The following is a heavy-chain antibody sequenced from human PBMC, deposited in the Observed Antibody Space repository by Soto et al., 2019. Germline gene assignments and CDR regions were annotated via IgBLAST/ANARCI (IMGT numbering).Heavy chain of an antibody. D-gene: IGHD5-18*01. CDR2: ISWNSGSI. V-gene: IGHV3-9*01. J-gene: IGHJ4*02. Sequence: GGSLRLSCAASGFTFDDYAMHWVRQAPGKGLEWVSGISWNSGSIGYADSVKGRFTISRDNAKNSLYLQMNSLRAEDTALYYCAKAGYATHFDYWGQGTLVTVSS. CDR1: GFTFDDYA. CDR3: AKAGYATHFDY.